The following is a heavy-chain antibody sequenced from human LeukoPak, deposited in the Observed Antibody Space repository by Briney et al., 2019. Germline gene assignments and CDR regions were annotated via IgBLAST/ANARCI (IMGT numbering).Heavy chain of an antibody. CDR1: GFTLSNYW. D-gene: IGHD6-13*01. CDR3: VGAAADTTPRP. J-gene: IGHJ4*02. CDR2: VSNDGSST. V-gene: IGHV3-74*01. Sequence: GGSLRLSCAASGFTLSNYWMHWVRRGPGKGRLWVSRVSNDGSSTAYADSVRGRFTISRDNAKNTLYLQMNSLRAEDTAVYYCVGAAADTTPRPWGLGTLVTASS.